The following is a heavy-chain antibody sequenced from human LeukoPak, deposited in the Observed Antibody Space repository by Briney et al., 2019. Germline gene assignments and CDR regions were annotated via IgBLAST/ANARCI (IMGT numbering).Heavy chain of an antibody. J-gene: IGHJ5*02. CDR2: IYSGGST. D-gene: IGHD6-13*01. V-gene: IGHV3-53*01. CDR1: GFTVSSNY. Sequence: PGGSLRLSCAASGFTVSSNYMSWVRQAPGKGLEWVSVIYSGGSTYYADSVKGRFTISRDNSKNTLYLQMNSLRAEDTAVYYCARDVHSSSCYNWFDPWGQGALVTVSS. CDR3: ARDVHSSSCYNWFDP.